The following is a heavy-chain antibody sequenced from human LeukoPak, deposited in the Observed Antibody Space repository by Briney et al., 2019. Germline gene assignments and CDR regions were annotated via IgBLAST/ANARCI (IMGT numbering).Heavy chain of an antibody. Sequence: GASVKVSCETSGGNLNKYAISWLRQAPGQGLEWVGGIIPKFETTNYAQKLQGRVTVTTDESTSTVYMDLTSLRSEDTAVYYCAASTIFSVVTYFDYWGQGTLVTVSS. CDR3: AASTIFSVVTYFDY. J-gene: IGHJ4*02. D-gene: IGHD3-3*01. CDR1: GGNLNKYA. V-gene: IGHV1-69*05. CDR2: IIPKFETT.